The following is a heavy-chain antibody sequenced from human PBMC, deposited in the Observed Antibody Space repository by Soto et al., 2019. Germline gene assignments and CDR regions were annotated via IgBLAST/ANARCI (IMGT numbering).Heavy chain of an antibody. CDR2: INAGNGNT. J-gene: IGHJ4*02. CDR3: AQGYVDTPLPW. D-gene: IGHD2-15*01. V-gene: IGHV1-3*01. Sequence: GASVKVSCKAPGYTFTTYGQHWVRQAPGQRLEWMGWINAGNGNTKYSQKFQGRVTITRDTSASTAYMELNSLRADDMAIYYCAQGYVDTPLPWWGQGTLVTVSS. CDR1: GYTFTTYG.